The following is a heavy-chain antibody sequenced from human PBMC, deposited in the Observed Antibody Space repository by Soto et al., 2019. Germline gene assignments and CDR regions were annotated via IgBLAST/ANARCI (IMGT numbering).Heavy chain of an antibody. CDR1: GYTFKNYG. D-gene: IGHD6-19*01. Sequence: QVQLVQSGPEVKSPGASVKVSCKASGYTFKNYGIKWVRQAPGQGIEWVGWITTYNGNRYSAEKFQGRVTMTTDTSTSTTYMELRSLTSDDTGVYYCERDAQPKGVAADGASDYWGQGTLVTVSS. CDR3: ERDAQPKGVAADGASDY. J-gene: IGHJ4*02. V-gene: IGHV1-18*01. CDR2: ITTYNGNR.